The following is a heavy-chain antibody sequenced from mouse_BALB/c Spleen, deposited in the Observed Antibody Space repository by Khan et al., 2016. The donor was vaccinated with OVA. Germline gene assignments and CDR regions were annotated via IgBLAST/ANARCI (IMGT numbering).Heavy chain of an antibody. V-gene: IGHV1S137*01. D-gene: IGHD2-3*01. J-gene: IGHJ2*01. Sequence: QVRLQQSGPELVRPGVSVKISCKGSGYTFTDYAMYWVKQSHAKSLEWIGLISTYSGSTNYNQKFKGKVTMTVDKSSSAAYMELARLTSEDSAICYCARPAYDGYYDYWGQGTTLTVSS. CDR3: ARPAYDGYYDY. CDR1: GYTFTDYA. CDR2: ISTYSGST.